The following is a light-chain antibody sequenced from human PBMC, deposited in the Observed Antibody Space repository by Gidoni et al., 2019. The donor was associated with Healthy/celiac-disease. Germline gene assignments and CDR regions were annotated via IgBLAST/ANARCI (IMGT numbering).Light chain of an antibody. CDR2: DAS. CDR1: QGVSSY. Sequence: IVLTQSPATLSLSPGERATLSCRASQGVSSYLAWYQQKPGQAPRLLIYDASNRATGIPARFSGSGPGTDFTLTTSSLEPEDFAVYYCQQRSNWHRLTFGGGTKVEIK. CDR3: QQRSNWHRLT. J-gene: IGKJ4*01. V-gene: IGKV3D-11*01.